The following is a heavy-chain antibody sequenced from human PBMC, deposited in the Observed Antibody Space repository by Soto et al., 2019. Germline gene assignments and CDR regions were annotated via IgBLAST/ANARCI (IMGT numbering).Heavy chain of an antibody. CDR3: AKEKVGPFDY. Sequence: EVRLVESGGGLIQPGGSLTLSCAASGFSVSSNHMNWVRQAPGKGLEWVSLIYSGGYTYYADSVKGRFTISRDNSKNTLFLQMNSLRVEDTAVYFCAKEKVGPFDYWGQGALVTVSS. CDR2: IYSGGYT. V-gene: IGHV3-53*01. CDR1: GFSVSSNH. J-gene: IGHJ4*02.